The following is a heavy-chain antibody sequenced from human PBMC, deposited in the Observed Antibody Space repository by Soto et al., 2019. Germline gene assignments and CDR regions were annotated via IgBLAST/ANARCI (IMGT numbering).Heavy chain of an antibody. CDR3: ARVDYQYYYYYMDV. CDR1: GFTFSSYA. V-gene: IGHV3-23*01. J-gene: IGHJ6*03. Sequence: GGSLRLSCAASGFTFSSYAMSWVRQAPGKGLEWVSAISGSGGSTYYADSVKGRFTISRDNAKNTLYLQMNSLRAEDTAVYYCARVDYQYYYYYMDVWGKGTTVTVSS. CDR2: ISGSGGST. D-gene: IGHD4-17*01.